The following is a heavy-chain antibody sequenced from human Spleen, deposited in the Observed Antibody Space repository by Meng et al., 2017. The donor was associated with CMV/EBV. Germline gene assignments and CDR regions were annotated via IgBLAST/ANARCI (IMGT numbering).Heavy chain of an antibody. CDR1: GFTFSEYG. D-gene: IGHD2-2*01. V-gene: IGHV3-7*01. J-gene: IGHJ6*02. CDR2: IKQDGSEK. Sequence: GESLKISCAASGFTFSEYGMSWIRQTPGKGLEWVANIKQDGSEKYYVDSVKGRFTISRDNAKNSLYLQMNSLRAEDTAVYYCARDLIVVVPAAIGESYYYYGMDVWGQGTTVTVSS. CDR3: ARDLIVVVPAAIGESYYYYGMDV.